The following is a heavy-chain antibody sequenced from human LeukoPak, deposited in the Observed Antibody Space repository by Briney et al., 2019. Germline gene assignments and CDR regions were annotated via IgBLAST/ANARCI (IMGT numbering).Heavy chain of an antibody. V-gene: IGHV1-69*05. D-gene: IGHD6-19*01. CDR2: IIPIFGTA. J-gene: IGHJ4*02. Sequence: VASVKVSCKASGGTFSSYAISWVRQAPGQGLEWMGGIIPIFGTANYAQKFQGRVTITTDESTSTAYMELSSLRSEDTAVYYCALSRGWIFDYWGQGTLVTVSS. CDR3: ALSRGWIFDY. CDR1: GGTFSSYA.